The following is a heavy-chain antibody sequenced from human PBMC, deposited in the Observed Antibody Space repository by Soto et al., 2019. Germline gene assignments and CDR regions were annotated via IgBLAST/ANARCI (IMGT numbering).Heavy chain of an antibody. J-gene: IGHJ4*02. CDR1: GYDFTTYG. CDR2: ISAHNGNT. V-gene: IGHV1-18*01. Sequence: VHLVQSGAEVKKPGASVKVSCKGSGYDFTTYGITWVRQAPGQGLEWMAWISAHNGNTDNAQKLQGRVTVTRDTSTSTADMELRRLRSDDTAMYYCARGRYGDYWGQGALVTVSS. CDR3: ARGRYGDY. D-gene: IGHD1-1*01.